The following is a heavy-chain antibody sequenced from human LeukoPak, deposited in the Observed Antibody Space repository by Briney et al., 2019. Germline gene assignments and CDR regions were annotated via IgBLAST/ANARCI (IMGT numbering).Heavy chain of an antibody. CDR1: GFTFTSYA. Sequence: GGSLRLSCEASGFTFTSYAMSWVRQAPGKGLKCVSAISGSGGRTYYADSVKGRFTISRDNFKNTLYLQMNSLRAEDTAVYYCAKDQLLVPHAFDIWGQGTMVTVSS. D-gene: IGHD4/OR15-4a*01. J-gene: IGHJ3*02. V-gene: IGHV3-23*01. CDR3: AKDQLLVPHAFDI. CDR2: ISGSGGRT.